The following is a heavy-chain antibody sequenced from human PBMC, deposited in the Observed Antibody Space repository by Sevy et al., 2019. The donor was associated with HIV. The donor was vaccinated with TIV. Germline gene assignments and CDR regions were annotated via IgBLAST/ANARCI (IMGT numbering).Heavy chain of an antibody. Sequence: SETLSLTCTVSGGSIISGGYFWSWIRQHPGKGLEWIGYIYDSGSTYYNPSLKSRVTLSVDKSKNQLSLKLSSVTAADTAVYYCARDSSHVETTMIKRFDPWGQGTLVTVSS. CDR2: IYDSGST. D-gene: IGHD5-18*01. CDR1: GGSIISGGYF. CDR3: ARDSSHVETTMIKRFDP. J-gene: IGHJ5*02. V-gene: IGHV4-31*03.